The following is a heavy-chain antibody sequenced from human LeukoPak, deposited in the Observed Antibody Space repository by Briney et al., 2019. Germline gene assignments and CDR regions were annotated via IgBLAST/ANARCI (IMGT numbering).Heavy chain of an antibody. D-gene: IGHD2-2*01. Sequence: SETLSLTCTVSGGSISSSSYYWGWIRQPPGKGLEWIGSIYYSGTTYYNPSLKSRVTISVDTSKNQISLKLTSVTAADTAVYYCARHRRSYCPSSSCYYHYMDVWGTGTTVTVSS. CDR1: GGSISSSSYY. J-gene: IGHJ6*03. CDR3: ARHRRSYCPSSSCYYHYMDV. V-gene: IGHV4-39*01. CDR2: IYYSGTT.